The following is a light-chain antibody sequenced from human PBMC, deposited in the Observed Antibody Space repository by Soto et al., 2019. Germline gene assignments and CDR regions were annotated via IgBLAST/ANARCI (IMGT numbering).Light chain of an antibody. Sequence: EIVMTQSPATLSVSPGERVTLSCRASQSVSRSLAWYQQKPGQAPRLLIYGASTRATGIPARFSGSGSGTEFTLTISSLQSEDFAVYYCQQYNNWPPFTFGPGIKVDIK. J-gene: IGKJ3*01. CDR3: QQYNNWPPFT. V-gene: IGKV3-15*01. CDR1: QSVSRS. CDR2: GAS.